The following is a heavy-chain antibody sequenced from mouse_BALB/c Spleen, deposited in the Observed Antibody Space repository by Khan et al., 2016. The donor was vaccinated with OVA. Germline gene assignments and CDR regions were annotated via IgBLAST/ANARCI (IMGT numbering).Heavy chain of an antibody. CDR2: INPNTYNI. D-gene: IGHD2-14*01. J-gene: IGHJ3*01. Sequence: EVQLQQSGPDLVKTGASVKISCKASGYSFTAYYMNWVKLSHGKSLECIGRINPNTYNINYNQKFKGRAILTVDTSSSTAYMKLRSLTSEDAAVYFCARGYDFFASWGRGTLVTVSA. CDR1: GYSFTAYY. V-gene: IGHV1-18*01. CDR3: ARGYDFFAS.